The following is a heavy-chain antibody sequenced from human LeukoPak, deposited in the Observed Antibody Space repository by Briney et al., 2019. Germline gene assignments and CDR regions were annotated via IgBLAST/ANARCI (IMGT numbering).Heavy chain of an antibody. J-gene: IGHJ4*02. Sequence: ASVKVSCKASGYTLTSYDINWVRQATGQGLEWMGWMNPNSGRTGYAQNFQGRITITRNTSISTAYMELSSLRSEDTAVYYCTRETSSRYFGYWGQGTLVTVSS. CDR2: MNPNSGRT. CDR1: GYTLTSYD. CDR3: TRETSSRYFGY. V-gene: IGHV1-8*01.